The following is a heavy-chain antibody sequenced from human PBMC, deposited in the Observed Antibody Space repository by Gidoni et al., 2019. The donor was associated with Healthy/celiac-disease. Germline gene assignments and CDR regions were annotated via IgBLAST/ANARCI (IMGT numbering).Heavy chain of an antibody. V-gene: IGHV1-2*04. CDR2: INPNSGGT. Sequence: QVQMGQSGAEVKKPGASVKVSCKAAGYTFTGYYMHGVRQAPGQGLEWVGWINPNSGGTNYAQKFQGWVTMTRATSISTAYMELSRLRSDYTAVYYCARGLREVTWYFDLWGRGTLVTVSS. CDR1: GYTFTGYY. D-gene: IGHD3-16*01. J-gene: IGHJ2*01. CDR3: ARGLREVTWYFDL.